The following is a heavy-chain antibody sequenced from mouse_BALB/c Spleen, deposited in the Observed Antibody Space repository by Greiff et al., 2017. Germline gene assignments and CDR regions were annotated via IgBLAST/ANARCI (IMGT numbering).Heavy chain of an antibody. J-gene: IGHJ4*01. V-gene: IGHV14-1*02. Sequence: EVKLMESGAELVRPGALVKLSCKASGFNIKDYYMHWVKQRPEQGLEWIGWIDPENGNTIYDPKFQGKASITADTSSNTAYLQLSSLTSEDTAVYYCASYLGAMDYWGQGTSVTVSS. CDR1: GFNIKDYY. CDR3: ASYLGAMDY. CDR2: IDPENGNT. D-gene: IGHD5-5*01.